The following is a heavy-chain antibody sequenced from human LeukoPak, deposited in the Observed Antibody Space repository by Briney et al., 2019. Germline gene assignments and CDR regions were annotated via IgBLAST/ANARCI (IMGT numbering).Heavy chain of an antibody. Sequence: SETLSLTCTVSGGSISSSNWWSWVRQPPGKGLEWIGEIYHSGSTNYNPSLKSRVTISVDKSKNQFSLKLSSVTAADTAVYYCARADSGSYWFDPWGQGTLVTVSS. J-gene: IGHJ5*02. CDR1: GGSISSSNW. D-gene: IGHD1-26*01. CDR2: IYHSGST. CDR3: ARADSGSYWFDP. V-gene: IGHV4-4*02.